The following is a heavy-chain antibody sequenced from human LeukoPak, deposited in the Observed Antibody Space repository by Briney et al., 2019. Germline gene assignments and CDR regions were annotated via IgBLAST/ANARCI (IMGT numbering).Heavy chain of an antibody. J-gene: IGHJ4*02. CDR1: GFTFSTYA. CDR2: ISGSGGST. CDR3: AKGLGELSFIVDY. D-gene: IGHD3-16*02. V-gene: IGHV3-23*01. Sequence: GGSLRLSCRTSGFTFSTYAMTWVRQVPGKGLEWVSAISGSGGSTYYADSVKSRFTISRDNSKNTLHLQMNSLRAEDPAVYFCAKGLGELSFIVDYWGQGTLVTVSS.